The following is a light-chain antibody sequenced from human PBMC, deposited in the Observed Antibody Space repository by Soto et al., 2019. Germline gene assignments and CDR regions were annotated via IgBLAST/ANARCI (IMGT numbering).Light chain of an antibody. CDR2: GAS. CDR1: QSVSSDY. J-gene: IGKJ3*01. CDR3: QHYDNTPPSVT. V-gene: IGKV3-20*01. Sequence: EIVLTQSPDTLSLSPGERATLSCRASQSVSSDYLVWYQQKTGQAPRLLIYGASRRATGIPDRFSGGGSGTDFILTISRLEPEDFAVYYCQHYDNTPPSVTFGPGTKVDIK.